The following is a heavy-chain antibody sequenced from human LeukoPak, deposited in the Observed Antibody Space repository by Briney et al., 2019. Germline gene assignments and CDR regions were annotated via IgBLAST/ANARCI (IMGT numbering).Heavy chain of an antibody. Sequence: GGSLRLSCTASGFTLSNYWMYWVRQAPGKGLEWVANIKQDGSVKYHVDSVKGRFTISRDNAKNSLYLQMNSLRAEDTAVYYCARDVDGGFSFDYWGQGTLVTVSS. J-gene: IGHJ4*02. CDR1: GFTLSNYW. D-gene: IGHD5-24*01. CDR3: ARDVDGGFSFDY. CDR2: IKQDGSVK. V-gene: IGHV3-7*01.